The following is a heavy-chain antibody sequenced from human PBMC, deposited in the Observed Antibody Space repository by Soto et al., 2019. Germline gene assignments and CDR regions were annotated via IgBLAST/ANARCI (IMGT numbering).Heavy chain of an antibody. J-gene: IGHJ6*02. Sequence: SVKVSCKASGGTFSSYAISWVRQAPGQGLEWMGGIIPIFGTANYAQKFQGRVTITADESTSTAYMELSSLRSEDTAVYYSARDVMTKYYYYGMDVWGQGTTVTVSS. D-gene: IGHD3-22*01. CDR3: ARDVMTKYYYYGMDV. CDR2: IIPIFGTA. CDR1: GGTFSSYA. V-gene: IGHV1-69*13.